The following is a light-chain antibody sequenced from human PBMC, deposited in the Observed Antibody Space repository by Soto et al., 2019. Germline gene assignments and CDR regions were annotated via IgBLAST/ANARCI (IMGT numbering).Light chain of an antibody. CDR1: QSVSSN. CDR2: DAS. J-gene: IGKJ1*01. V-gene: IGKV3-15*01. CDR3: RQYNNCPSWT. Sequence: EIVLTQSPATLSLSPGERATLSCRASQSVSSNFACYQQKPGQAPRLLLYDASTRTTGIPPSCIGSGSATKFTPTISSLQSEDDAVFYCRQYNNCPSWTFGRGTKVEIK.